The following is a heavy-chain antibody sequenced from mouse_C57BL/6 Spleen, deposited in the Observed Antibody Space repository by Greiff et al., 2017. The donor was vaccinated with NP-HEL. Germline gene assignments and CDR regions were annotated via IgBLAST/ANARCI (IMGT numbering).Heavy chain of an antibody. Sequence: EVKLMESGAELVRPGASVKLSCTASGFNIKDDYMHWVQQRPEQGLEWIGWIDPENGDPEYASKFQGKATITADTSSNTAYLQLSSLTSEDTAVYYCTMGRRGYFDDWGQGTTLTVSS. CDR3: TMGRRGYFDD. J-gene: IGHJ2*01. CDR2: IDPENGDP. CDR1: GFNIKDDY. V-gene: IGHV14-4*01.